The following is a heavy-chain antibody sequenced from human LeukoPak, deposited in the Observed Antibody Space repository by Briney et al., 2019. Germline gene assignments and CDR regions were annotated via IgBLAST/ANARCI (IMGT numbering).Heavy chain of an antibody. CDR1: GYTFSTYA. CDR2: INGDNGNT. Sequence: GASVKVSCKTSGYTFSTYAMHWARQAPGQRLEWMGCINGDNGNTQYSQKFQGRVTFTRDTSASTAYMELSSLTSEDMAVFYCARGGPNSGGWTLDHWGQGTLVSVSS. J-gene: IGHJ4*02. D-gene: IGHD6-19*01. CDR3: ARGGPNSGGWTLDH. V-gene: IGHV1-3*03.